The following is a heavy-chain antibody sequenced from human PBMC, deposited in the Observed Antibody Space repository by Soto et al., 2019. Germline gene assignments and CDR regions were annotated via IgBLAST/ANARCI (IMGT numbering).Heavy chain of an antibody. D-gene: IGHD1-7*01. CDR2: FTGSGDST. CDR3: VKGGYNWDYEIAVD. Sequence: EVQLLESGGGSVQPGGSLRLSCVASGFSFSIHAMSWVRQAPGKGLEWVSAFTGSGDSTYYIDSVKGRFIISRDNSKNTLYLQMSSLRAEDTATYYCVKGGYNWDYEIAVDWGQGTLVTVSS. V-gene: IGHV3-23*01. J-gene: IGHJ4*02. CDR1: GFSFSIHA.